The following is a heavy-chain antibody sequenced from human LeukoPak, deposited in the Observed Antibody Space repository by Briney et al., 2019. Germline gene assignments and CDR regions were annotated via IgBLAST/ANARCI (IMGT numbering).Heavy chain of an antibody. CDR2: IYDSETT. J-gene: IGHJ5*02. Sequence: PETLSLTCTVSGGSLRSYYWSWLRQPPGTGLEWIGYIYDSETTKNNPPLKSRDTISEDTSKNQFSLKLNSLTAADTAVYYCARGHTESADDHGNWFHPWGQGTLVTVSS. D-gene: IGHD2-8*02. CDR1: GGSLRSYY. V-gene: IGHV4-59*01. CDR3: ARGHTESADDHGNWFHP.